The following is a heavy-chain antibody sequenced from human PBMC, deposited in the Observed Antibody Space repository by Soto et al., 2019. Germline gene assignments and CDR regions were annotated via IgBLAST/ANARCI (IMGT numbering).Heavy chain of an antibody. V-gene: IGHV1-8*01. CDR1: GYTFTIYD. CDR2: MNPNSGNT. D-gene: IGHD4-17*01. Sequence: QVQLVQSGAGGKKPGASLKVSCKAPGYTFTIYDINWVLQATGQGLEWMGWMNPNSGNTGYAQKFQGRVTMTRNTSISTAYMELSSLRSEDTAVYYCARTLYGDNVDYWGQGTLVTVSS. CDR3: ARTLYGDNVDY. J-gene: IGHJ4*02.